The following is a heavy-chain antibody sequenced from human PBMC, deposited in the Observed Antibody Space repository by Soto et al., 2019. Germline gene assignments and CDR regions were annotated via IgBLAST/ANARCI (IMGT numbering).Heavy chain of an antibody. D-gene: IGHD1-7*01. J-gene: IGHJ6*02. CDR2: INSDGSST. Sequence: GGSLRLSCAASGFTFSSYWMHWVRQAPGKGLVWVSRINSDGSSTSYADSVKGRFTISRDNAKNTLYLQMNSLRAEDTAVYYCAREGYNWNYEPHFNYGMDVWGQGTTVTVSS. CDR3: AREGYNWNYEPHFNYGMDV. V-gene: IGHV3-74*01. CDR1: GFTFSSYW.